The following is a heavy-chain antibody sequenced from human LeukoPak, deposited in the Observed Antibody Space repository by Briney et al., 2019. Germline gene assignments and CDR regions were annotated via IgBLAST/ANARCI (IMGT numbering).Heavy chain of an antibody. D-gene: IGHD3-22*01. CDR1: GFTFSSYE. Sequence: GGSLRLSCAASGFTFSSYEMNWVRQAPGKGLEWVSYISSSGSTIYYADSVKGRFTISRDNAKNSLYLQMNSLRAEDTAVYYSARGYYYDSSGYTWGQGTLVTVSS. CDR3: ARGYYYDSSGYT. CDR2: ISSSGSTI. J-gene: IGHJ5*02. V-gene: IGHV3-48*03.